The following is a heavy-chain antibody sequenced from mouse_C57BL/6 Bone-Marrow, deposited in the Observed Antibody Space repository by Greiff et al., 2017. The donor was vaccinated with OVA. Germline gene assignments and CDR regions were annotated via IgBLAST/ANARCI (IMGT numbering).Heavy chain of an antibody. V-gene: IGHV1-63*01. Sequence: QVQLQQSGAELVRPGTSVKMSCKASGYTFTNYWIGWAKQRPGHGLEWIGDIYPGGGYTKYNEKFKGKATLTADKSSSTAYMQFSSLTSEDSAIYYCARSGNWVYFDYWGQGTTLTVSS. CDR1: GYTFTNYW. CDR2: IYPGGGYT. D-gene: IGHD2-1*01. CDR3: ARSGNWVYFDY. J-gene: IGHJ2*01.